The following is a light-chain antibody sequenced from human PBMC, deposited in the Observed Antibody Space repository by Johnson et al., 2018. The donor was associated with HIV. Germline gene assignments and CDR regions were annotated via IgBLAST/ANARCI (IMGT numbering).Light chain of an antibody. CDR3: GTWDSSLNV. CDR1: TSNIGNNY. J-gene: IGLJ1*01. Sequence: QSVLTQPPSVSAAPGQKVTISCSGSTSNIGNNYVSWYQQLPGTAPRLLIYENDKRPSGIPDRFSGSKSGTSATLGITGLQTGDEAVYYCGTWDSSLNVFGTGTKVT. CDR2: END. V-gene: IGLV1-51*02.